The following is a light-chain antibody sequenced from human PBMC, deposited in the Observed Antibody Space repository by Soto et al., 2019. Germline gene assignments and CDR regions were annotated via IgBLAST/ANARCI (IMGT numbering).Light chain of an antibody. Sequence: EVVMTQSPVTLSMSPGERAALSCRASQSVSSELAWYQQKPGQAPRLLIHGASTRATGIPARFSGSGSGTEFTLTISSLQSEDFAIYYCQQYNKWPLTFGGGTKVEI. J-gene: IGKJ4*01. V-gene: IGKV3-15*01. CDR3: QQYNKWPLT. CDR2: GAS. CDR1: QSVSSE.